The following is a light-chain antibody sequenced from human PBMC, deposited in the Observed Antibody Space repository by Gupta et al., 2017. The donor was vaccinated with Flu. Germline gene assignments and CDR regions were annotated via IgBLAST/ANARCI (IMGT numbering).Light chain of an antibody. Sequence: IVLTQSPGTLSLSPGERATLACRASQSVSSSYLAWYQQKPGQAPRLLIYGASSRATGIPDRLSGSGSGTDFTLTISRLEPEDFAVYYCQQYGNSPRTLGQGTKVEIK. CDR3: QQYGNSPRT. CDR1: QSVSSSY. J-gene: IGKJ1*01. V-gene: IGKV3-20*01. CDR2: GAS.